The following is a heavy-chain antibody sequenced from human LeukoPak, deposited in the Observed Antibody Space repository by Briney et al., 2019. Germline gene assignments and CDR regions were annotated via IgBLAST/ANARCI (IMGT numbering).Heavy chain of an antibody. Sequence: GGSLRLSCAASGFTFSSYWMHWVRQAPGKGLVWVSRLNGDGSTTDHADSVKGRFTISRDNAKNTLYLQMNSLRAEDTALYYCARHSKTWYEAFDVWGQGTMVTVSS. CDR2: LNGDGSTT. CDR3: ARHSKTWYEAFDV. V-gene: IGHV3-74*01. CDR1: GFTFSSYW. J-gene: IGHJ3*01. D-gene: IGHD6-13*01.